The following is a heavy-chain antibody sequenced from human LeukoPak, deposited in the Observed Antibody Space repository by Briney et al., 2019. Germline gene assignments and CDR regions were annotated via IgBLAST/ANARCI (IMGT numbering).Heavy chain of an antibody. Sequence: ASVKVSCKASGYTFTSYDINWVRQATGQGLEWMGWMSPNSGNTGYAQKFQGRVTMTRNTSISTAYMELSSLRSEDTAVYYCARGLSGSGSYYIRLYYYYYMDVWGKGTTVTISS. CDR1: GYTFTSYD. D-gene: IGHD3-10*01. V-gene: IGHV1-8*01. J-gene: IGHJ6*03. CDR2: MSPNSGNT. CDR3: ARGLSGSGSYYIRLYYYYYMDV.